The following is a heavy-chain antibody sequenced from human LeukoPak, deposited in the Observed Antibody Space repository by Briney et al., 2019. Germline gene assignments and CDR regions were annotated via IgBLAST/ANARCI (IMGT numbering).Heavy chain of an antibody. D-gene: IGHD1-14*01. CDR1: GYSISSGYY. V-gene: IGHV4-38-2*02. J-gene: IGHJ4*02. CDR2: IYHSGST. Sequence: PSETLSLTCTVSGYSISSGYYWGWIRQPPGKGLEWIGSIYHSGSTYYNPSFKSRVTISVDTSKNQFSLKLSSVTAADTAEYYCARGEAGGDYWGQGTLVTVSS. CDR3: ARGEAGGDY.